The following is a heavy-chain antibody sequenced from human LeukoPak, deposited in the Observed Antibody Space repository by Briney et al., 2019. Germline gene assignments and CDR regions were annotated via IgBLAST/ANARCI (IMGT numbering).Heavy chain of an antibody. D-gene: IGHD4-17*01. CDR1: GGTFSSYA. J-gene: IGHJ4*02. V-gene: IGHV1-69*04. CDR3: ARDYDSTVTTIAN. CDR2: IIPILGIA. Sequence: SVKVSCKASGGTFSSYAISWVRQAPGQGLEWMGRIIPILGIANYAQKFQGRVAITADKSTSTAYMELRSLRSDDTAVYYCARDYDSTVTTIANWGQGTLVTVSS.